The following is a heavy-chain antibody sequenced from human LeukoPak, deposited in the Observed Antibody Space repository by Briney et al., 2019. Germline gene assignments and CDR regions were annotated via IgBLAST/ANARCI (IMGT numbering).Heavy chain of an antibody. CDR1: GGSISSYY. V-gene: IGHV4-59*01. CDR2: IYYSGST. D-gene: IGHD1-26*01. CDR3: AGQLGVPFTFDI. J-gene: IGHJ3*02. Sequence: SETLSLTCTVSGGSISSYYWSWIRQPPGKGLEWIGYIYYSGSTNYNPSLKSRVTISVDTSRNQFSLKLSSVTAADTAVYYCAGQLGVPFTFDIWGQGTMVTVSS.